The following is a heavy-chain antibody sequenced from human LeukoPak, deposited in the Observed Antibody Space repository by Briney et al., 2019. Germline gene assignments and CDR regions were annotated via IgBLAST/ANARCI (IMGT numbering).Heavy chain of an antibody. Sequence: ASVKVSCKASGYTFTNYSINWVRQAPGQGLEWLRWISTKTGNPRYAQAFTGHFVFSLDTSVASAYLQITSLKADDTAVYYCVTATGYWGQGTQVTVSS. J-gene: IGHJ4*02. V-gene: IGHV7-4-1*02. CDR1: GYTFTNYS. CDR2: ISTKTGNP. D-gene: IGHD1-1*01. CDR3: VTATGY.